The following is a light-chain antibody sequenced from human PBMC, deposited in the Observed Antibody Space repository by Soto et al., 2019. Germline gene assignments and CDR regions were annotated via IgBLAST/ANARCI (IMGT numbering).Light chain of an antibody. CDR2: GAS. V-gene: IGKV3-15*01. CDR1: ESISTN. J-gene: IGKJ4*01. CDR3: QQYYDWPLVT. Sequence: IIMTQSPATLSVSPWERVTLSCRASESISTNLAWYQQKPGQAPRLLIYGASTRDTHIPDRFSGTGSETEFTLSVSSLQSEDFAIYYCQQYYDWPLVTFGGGTKVDIK.